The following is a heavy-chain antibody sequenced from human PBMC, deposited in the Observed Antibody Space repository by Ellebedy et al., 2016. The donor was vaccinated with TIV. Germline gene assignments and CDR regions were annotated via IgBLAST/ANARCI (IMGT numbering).Heavy chain of an antibody. J-gene: IGHJ6*02. CDR2: INHSGTT. V-gene: IGHV4-34*01. CDR3: ARLELLKGNYYYYYAMDV. CDR1: GGFITSYY. D-gene: IGHD3-10*01. Sequence: SETLSLXCTVSGGFITSYYWSWIRQPPGKGLEWIGEINHSGTTNYNPSLKSRLIISVDTSKNQFSLKLSSLTAADTAVYYCARLELLKGNYYYYYAMDVWGHGTTVTVS.